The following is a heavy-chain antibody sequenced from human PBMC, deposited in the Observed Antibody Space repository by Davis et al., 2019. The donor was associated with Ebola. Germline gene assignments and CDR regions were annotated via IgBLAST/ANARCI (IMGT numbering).Heavy chain of an antibody. CDR2: IRSKANSYAT. CDR3: AREDVTVGRRHLYYGMDV. D-gene: IGHD4-23*01. J-gene: IGHJ6*02. Sequence: GGSLRLSCAASGFTFSGSAMHWVRQASGKGLEWVGRIRSKANSYATAYAASVKGRFTISRDDSKNTAYLQMNSLRAEDTAAYYCAREDVTVGRRHLYYGMDVWGQGTTVTVSS. V-gene: IGHV3-73*01. CDR1: GFTFSGSA.